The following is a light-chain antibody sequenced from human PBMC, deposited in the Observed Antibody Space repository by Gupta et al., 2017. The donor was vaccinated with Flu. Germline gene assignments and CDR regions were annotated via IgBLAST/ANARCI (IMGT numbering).Light chain of an antibody. V-gene: IGLV1-51*01. J-gene: IGLJ3*02. CDR2: GTN. Sequence: SGFDMWIDHGHLCQQFIGTDPIHRIYGTNQRPSGMPDRFSGSKSGTSATLAITGLRTGDEADYYCGTWVSSLSVWVFGGGTKLTVL. CDR3: GTWVSSLSVWV. CDR1: GFDMWIDH.